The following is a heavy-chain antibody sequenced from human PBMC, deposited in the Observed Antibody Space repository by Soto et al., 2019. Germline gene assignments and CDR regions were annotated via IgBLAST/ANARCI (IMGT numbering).Heavy chain of an antibody. CDR2: ISTGGAYM. J-gene: IGHJ4*02. V-gene: IGHV3-21*06. CDR3: ARYIASPGGDYFDS. CDR1: GFTFRNYN. D-gene: IGHD2-21*01. Sequence: EVQLLESGGGLVKAGGSLRLFCTASGFTFRNYNMNWVRQAPGKGLEWVSSISTGGAYMFYADSVKGRFTLSRDNAQNSLFLQIDSPRAEDTAVYYCARYIASPGGDYFDSWGQGTLVTVSS.